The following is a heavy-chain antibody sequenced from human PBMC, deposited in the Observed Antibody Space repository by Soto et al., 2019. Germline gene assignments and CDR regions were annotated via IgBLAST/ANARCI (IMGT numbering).Heavy chain of an antibody. J-gene: IGHJ5*02. V-gene: IGHV1-18*01. CDR2: ISAYNGNT. D-gene: IGHD6-13*01. Sequence: ASVKVSCKASGYTFTSYGISWVRQAPGQGLEWMGWISAYNGNTNYAQKLQGRVTMTTDTSTSTAYMELRSLRSDDTAVYYCARGIAAAGLRGNWFVPWGQGTLVTVSS. CDR3: ARGIAAAGLRGNWFVP. CDR1: GYTFTSYG.